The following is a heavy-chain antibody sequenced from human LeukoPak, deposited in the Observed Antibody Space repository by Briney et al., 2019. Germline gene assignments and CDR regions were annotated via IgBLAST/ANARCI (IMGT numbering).Heavy chain of an antibody. D-gene: IGHD4-11*01. CDR1: GDSISSSHYY. J-gene: IGHJ4*02. V-gene: IGHV4-39*02. CDR2: IYSGGET. CDR3: VRDYSNFVQRD. Sequence: PSETLSLTCTVSGDSISSSHYYWGWIRQSPGKGLEWIGSIYSGGETHYNPSLNSRVTIFLDTSKNRFSLNLISETATDTAVYYCVRDYSNFVQRDWGQGTLVTVSS.